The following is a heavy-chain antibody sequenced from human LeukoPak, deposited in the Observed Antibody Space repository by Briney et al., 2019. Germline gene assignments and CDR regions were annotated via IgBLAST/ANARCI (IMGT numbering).Heavy chain of an antibody. CDR1: GFTFSDYY. V-gene: IGHV3-11*01. D-gene: IGHD3-10*01. CDR3: ARRGVLWFGELFYYGMDV. Sequence: GGSLRLSCTASGFTFSDYYMSWIRQAPGKGLEWVSYISSSGSTIYYADSVKGRFTISRDNAKNSLYLQMNSLRAEDTAVYYCARRGVLWFGELFYYGMDVWGQGTTVTVSS. CDR2: ISSSGSTI. J-gene: IGHJ6*02.